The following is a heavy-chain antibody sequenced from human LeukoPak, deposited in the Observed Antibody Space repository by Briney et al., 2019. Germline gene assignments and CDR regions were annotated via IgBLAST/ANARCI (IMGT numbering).Heavy chain of an antibody. CDR3: ARRPGDGGSSGYYYGKPEDPAEYYFDY. CDR2: INPSGGRT. D-gene: IGHD3-22*01. Sequence: GASVKVSCKASGYTFTSYFMHWVRQAPGQGLEWMGIINPSGGRTSYAQKFQGRVTMTRDMSTSTVYMELRSLTSEDTAMYYCARRPGDGGSSGYYYGKPEDPAEYYFDYWGQGTLVTVSS. CDR1: GYTFTSYF. J-gene: IGHJ4*02. V-gene: IGHV1-46*01.